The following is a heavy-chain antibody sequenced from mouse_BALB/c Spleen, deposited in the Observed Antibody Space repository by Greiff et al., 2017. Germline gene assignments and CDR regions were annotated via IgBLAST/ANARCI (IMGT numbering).Heavy chain of an antibody. D-gene: IGHD4-1*02. V-gene: IGHV14-3*02. CDR1: GFNIKDTY. CDR3: APNWDMDY. Sequence: EVQLQQSGAELVTPGASVKLSCTASGFNIKDTYMHWVKQRPEQGLEWIGRIDPANGNTKYDPKFQGKATITADTSSNTAYLQLSSLTSEDTAVYDGAPNWDMDYWGQGTSVTVSS. J-gene: IGHJ4*01. CDR2: IDPANGNT.